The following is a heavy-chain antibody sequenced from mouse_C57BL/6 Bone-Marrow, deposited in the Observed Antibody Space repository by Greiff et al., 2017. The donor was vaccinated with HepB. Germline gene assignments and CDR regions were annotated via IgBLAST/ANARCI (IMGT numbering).Heavy chain of an antibody. CDR2: ISSGGDYI. Sequence: EVKVVESGGGLVQPGGSLKLSCAASGFTFSSYAMSWVRQTPEKRLEWVAYISSGGDYIYYADTVKGRFTISRDNARNTLYLQMSSLKSEDTAMYYCTRWELTGTAYWGQGTLVTVSA. J-gene: IGHJ3*01. CDR1: GFTFSSYA. V-gene: IGHV5-9-1*02. D-gene: IGHD4-1*01. CDR3: TRWELTGTAY.